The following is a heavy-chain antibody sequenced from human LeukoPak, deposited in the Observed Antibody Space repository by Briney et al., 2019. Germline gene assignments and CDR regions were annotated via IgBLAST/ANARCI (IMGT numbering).Heavy chain of an antibody. CDR3: AKDRRTYSGYERWFDP. CDR1: GFTFSNYG. D-gene: IGHD5-12*01. CDR2: ISYDGTYK. V-gene: IGHV3-30*18. J-gene: IGHJ5*02. Sequence: GRSLRLSCAASGFTFSNYGMNWVRQAPGKGLEWVAVISYDGTYKYYADSVKGRFPISRDSSTNTVYLQMNSLRAEDTAVYHCAKDRRTYSGYERWFDPWGQGTLVTVSS.